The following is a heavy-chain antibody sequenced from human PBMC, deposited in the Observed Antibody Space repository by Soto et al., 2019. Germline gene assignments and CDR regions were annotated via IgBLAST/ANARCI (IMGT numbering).Heavy chain of an antibody. CDR2: IYHSGST. V-gene: IGHV4-4*02. J-gene: IGHJ4*02. CDR1: GGSISSSNW. Sequence: QVQLQESGPGLVKPSGTLSLTCAVSGGSISSSNWWRWVRQPPGKGLEWIGEIYHSGSTNYNPSLKSRVTISVAKSKNQFSLKLSSATAADTAVYYCARDHHSSSWTTFDYWGQGTLVTVSS. CDR3: ARDHHSSSWTTFDY. D-gene: IGHD6-13*01.